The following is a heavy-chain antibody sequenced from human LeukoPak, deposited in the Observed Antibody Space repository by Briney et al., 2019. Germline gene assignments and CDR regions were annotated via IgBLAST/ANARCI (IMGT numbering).Heavy chain of an antibody. CDR1: GDSVSGVY. CDR2: VYYSGDT. Sequence: SETLSLTCTVSGDSVSGVYWSWIRQPPGKGLEWIGCVYYSGDTNYNPSLKSRVTMSLDTSKNQVSLRLSSVTAADTAVYYCARHPFATPFDYWGRGTLLTVSS. CDR3: ARHPFATPFDY. V-gene: IGHV4-59*08. D-gene: IGHD2-15*01. J-gene: IGHJ4*02.